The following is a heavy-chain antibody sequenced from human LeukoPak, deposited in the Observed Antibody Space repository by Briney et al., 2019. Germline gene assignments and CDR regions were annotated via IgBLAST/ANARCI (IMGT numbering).Heavy chain of an antibody. CDR2: ISDRGNT. Sequence: PSETLSLTCTVSAGSLSSDDYYCSWIRQPAGKGLTWIGRISDRGNTNYNPSLNRRVTISLDKSKNQFSLRLTSVSAADTAVYYCATARVGSSVPFDSWGQGMLVTVSS. CDR1: AGSLSSDDYY. V-gene: IGHV4-61*02. CDR3: ATARVGSSVPFDS. D-gene: IGHD6-6*01. J-gene: IGHJ4*02.